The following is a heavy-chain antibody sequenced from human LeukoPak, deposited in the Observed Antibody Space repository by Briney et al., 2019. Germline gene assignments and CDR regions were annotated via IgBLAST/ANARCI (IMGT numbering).Heavy chain of an antibody. J-gene: IGHJ2*01. V-gene: IGHV1-8*03. Sequence: GASVKVSCKASGHTFTTYDINWVRQATGQGLEWMGWMNPNSGNTGYAQKFQGRVTITRNTSISTAYMELSSLRSDDTAMYYCARARFSTMVVMGVTPDWYFDLWGRGTLVTVSS. D-gene: IGHD3-22*01. CDR3: ARARFSTMVVMGVTPDWYFDL. CDR1: GHTFTTYD. CDR2: MNPNSGNT.